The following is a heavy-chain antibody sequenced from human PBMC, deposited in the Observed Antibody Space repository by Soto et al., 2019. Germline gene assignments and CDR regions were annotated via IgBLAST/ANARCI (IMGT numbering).Heavy chain of an antibody. CDR1: GGSFSGYY. D-gene: IGHD2-2*01. V-gene: IGHV4-34*01. J-gene: IGHJ6*02. CDR2: INHSGST. Sequence: QVQLQQWGAGLLKPSETLSLTCAVYGGSFSGYYWSWIRQPPGKGLEWIGEINHSGSTTYNPSLKSRVTISVDTSKNQFSLKLSSVTAADTAVYYCARGLHCSSTSCQFDYYGMDVWGQGTTVTVSS. CDR3: ARGLHCSSTSCQFDYYGMDV.